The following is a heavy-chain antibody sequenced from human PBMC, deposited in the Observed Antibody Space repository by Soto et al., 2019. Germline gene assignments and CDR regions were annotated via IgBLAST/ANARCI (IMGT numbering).Heavy chain of an antibody. D-gene: IGHD6-13*01. CDR2: ISYDGTTK. J-gene: IGHJ4*02. V-gene: IGHV3-30-3*01. CDR3: ARDRPYSSSWYPEY. Sequence: QVHLVESGGGVVRPGGSLRLSCAASGFTFSTHAMHWVRQAPGKGLEWVALISYDGTTKYYEDSVKGRFTISRNNSKNTLYLQMNSLRGEDMAIYYCARDRPYSSSWYPEYCGQGTLVTVSS. CDR1: GFTFSTHA.